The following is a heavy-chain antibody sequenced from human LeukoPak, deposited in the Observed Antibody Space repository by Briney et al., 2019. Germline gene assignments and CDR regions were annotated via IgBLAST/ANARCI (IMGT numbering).Heavy chain of an antibody. Sequence: SVKVSCKASGGTFSSYAISWVRQAPGQGLGWLGGIIPIFGTANYVQKFQGRVTITADESTSTAYMELSSLRSEDTAVYYCARDGPQSSGYYYFDYWGQGTLVTVSS. CDR1: GGTFSSYA. D-gene: IGHD3-22*01. CDR2: IIPIFGTA. V-gene: IGHV1-69*01. CDR3: ARDGPQSSGYYYFDY. J-gene: IGHJ4*02.